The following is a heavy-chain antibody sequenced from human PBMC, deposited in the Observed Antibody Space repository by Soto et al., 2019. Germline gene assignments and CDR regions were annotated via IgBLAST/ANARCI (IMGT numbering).Heavy chain of an antibody. J-gene: IGHJ4*02. CDR3: ARELQGLYYFDY. CDR2: INAGNGDA. Sequence: GASVKVSCKASEYTFSSYTLHGVLQSPGQRLEWMGWINAGNGDAKYSQKFQGRVSISRDTSASTASMELSSLTSEDTAVYYCARELQGLYYFDYWGQGTLVTVSS. V-gene: IGHV1-3*01. D-gene: IGHD4-4*01. CDR1: EYTFSSYT.